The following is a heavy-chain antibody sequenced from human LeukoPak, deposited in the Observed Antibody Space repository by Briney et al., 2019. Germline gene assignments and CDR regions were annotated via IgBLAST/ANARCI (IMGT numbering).Heavy chain of an antibody. J-gene: IGHJ4*02. V-gene: IGHV3-53*01. CDR1: GFTVSSNY. CDR3: ASDDPVGSGSYYFDY. Sequence: GGSLRLSCAASGFTVSSNYMSWVRQAPGKGLEWVSVIYSGGSTYYADSVKGRFTISRDNSKNTLYLQMNSLRAEDTAVYYRASDDPVGSGSYYFDYLGQRDLVTASS. CDR2: IYSGGST. D-gene: IGHD1-26*01.